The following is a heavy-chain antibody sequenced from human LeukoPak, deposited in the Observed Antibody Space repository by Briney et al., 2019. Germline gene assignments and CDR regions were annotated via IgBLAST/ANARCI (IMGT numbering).Heavy chain of an antibody. V-gene: IGHV3-33*01. CDR3: ARGPDIVVVVAATAEYFQH. CDR1: GFTFSSYG. J-gene: IGHJ1*01. Sequence: GGSLRLSCAASGFTFSSYGMHWVRQAPGKGLEWVAVIRYDGSNKYYADSVKGRFTISRDNSKNTLYLQMNSLRAEDTAVYYCARGPDIVVVVAATAEYFQHWGQGTLVTVSS. CDR2: IRYDGSNK. D-gene: IGHD2-15*01.